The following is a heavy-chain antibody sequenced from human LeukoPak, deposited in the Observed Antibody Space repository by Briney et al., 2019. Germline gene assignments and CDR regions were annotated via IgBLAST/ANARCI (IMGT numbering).Heavy chain of an antibody. CDR1: GFTLSSYA. CDR3: VTDYGGSSGAFDI. J-gene: IGHJ3*02. CDR2: ISSSSSGI. V-gene: IGHV3-21*01. Sequence: GESLRLSCTGSGFTLSSYAMNWVRRAPGQGLEWVSSISSSSSGIYYTDSVKGRFTISRDNAKNSLYLQMNGLRAEDTAVYYCVTDYGGSSGAFDIWGHGTMVTVSS. D-gene: IGHD4-23*01.